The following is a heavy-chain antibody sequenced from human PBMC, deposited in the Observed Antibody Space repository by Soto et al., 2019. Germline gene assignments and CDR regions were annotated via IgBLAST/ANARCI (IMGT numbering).Heavy chain of an antibody. D-gene: IGHD3-3*01. V-gene: IGHV4-59*08. CDR3: AAHYDFWSGYYSY. Sequence: SETLSLTCTVSGGSISSYYWSWIRQPPGKGLEWIGYIYYSGSTNYNPSLKSRVTISVDTSKNQFSLKLSSVTAADTAVYYCAAHYDFWSGYYSYWGQGTLVTVSS. J-gene: IGHJ4*02. CDR1: GGSISSYY. CDR2: IYYSGST.